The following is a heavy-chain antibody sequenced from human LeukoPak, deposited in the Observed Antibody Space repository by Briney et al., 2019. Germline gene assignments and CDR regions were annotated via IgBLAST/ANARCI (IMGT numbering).Heavy chain of an antibody. CDR2: IFAGNT. CDR1: GGSISSDNSY. J-gene: IGHJ1*01. D-gene: IGHD6-19*01. V-gene: IGHV4-39*07. Sequence: PSETLSLTCTVSGGSISSDNSYWGWIRQPPGKGLEWIGTIFAGNTYYNPSLKSRVTISLDTSKNQFSLKLSSVTAADTAVYYCAKWTQLSHSSDHGYFHHWGQGTLVTVSS. CDR3: AKWTQLSHSSDHGYFHH.